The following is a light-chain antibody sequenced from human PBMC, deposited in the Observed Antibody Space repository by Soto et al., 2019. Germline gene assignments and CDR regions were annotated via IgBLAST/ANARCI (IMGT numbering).Light chain of an antibody. Sequence: QTVVTQEPSLTVSPGGTGTLTCGSSTGAVTSGHYPYWFQQKPGQAPRPLIYDTNNKHSWTPDRFSGSLLGGKAALTLSGAQPEDEAEYYCLISYNGARRVFGTGTKLTVL. CDR3: LISYNGARRV. CDR2: DTN. V-gene: IGLV7-46*01. J-gene: IGLJ1*01. CDR1: TGAVTSGHY.